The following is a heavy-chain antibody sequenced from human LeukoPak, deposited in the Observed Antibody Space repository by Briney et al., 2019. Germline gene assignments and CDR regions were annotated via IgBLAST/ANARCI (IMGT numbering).Heavy chain of an antibody. CDR3: ARHKGVGISYYYGVDV. Sequence: SETLSLTCTVPGGSISSSFFWGWLRQSPGKGLEWIGSISHSGSADYNTSLRGRVTISVDTSKNQFSLKLTSVTAADTSIYYCARHKGVGISYYYGVDVCGQGTTFTVSS. CDR2: ISHSGSA. V-gene: IGHV4-39*01. J-gene: IGHJ6*02. D-gene: IGHD1-26*01. CDR1: GGSISSSFF.